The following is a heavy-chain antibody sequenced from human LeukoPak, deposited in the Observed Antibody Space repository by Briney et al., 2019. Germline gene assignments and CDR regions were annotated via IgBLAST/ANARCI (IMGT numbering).Heavy chain of an antibody. J-gene: IGHJ4*02. CDR1: GGSVSSGSYY. V-gene: IGHV4-61*01. CDR2: IYYSGST. CDR3: ARDIGIEIDY. Sequence: SETLSLTCTVSGGSVSSGSYYWSWVRQPPGTGLEWIGYIYYSGSTNYNPSLKSRVTISVDTSKNQFSLKLSSVTAADTAVYYCARDIGIEIDYWGQGTLVTVSS. D-gene: IGHD1-26*01.